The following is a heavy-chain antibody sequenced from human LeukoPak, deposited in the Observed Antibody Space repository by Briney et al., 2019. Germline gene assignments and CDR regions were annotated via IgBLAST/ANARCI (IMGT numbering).Heavy chain of an antibody. D-gene: IGHD3-22*01. CDR3: ARVVGWDSSGYYSPSYFDH. Sequence: GGSLRLSCAASGFTFSRYWMSWVRQAPGKGLEWVANIKQDGSEKYYVDSVKGRFTISRDNAKNSLNLQVNSLRAEDTAVYYCARVVGWDSSGYYSPSYFDHWGQGILVTVSS. CDR2: IKQDGSEK. J-gene: IGHJ4*02. CDR1: GFTFSRYW. V-gene: IGHV3-7*05.